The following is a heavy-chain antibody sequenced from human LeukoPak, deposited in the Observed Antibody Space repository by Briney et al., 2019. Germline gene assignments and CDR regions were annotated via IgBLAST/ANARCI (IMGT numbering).Heavy chain of an antibody. V-gene: IGHV3-23*01. CDR1: GFTFSSYA. CDR3: AKDLGSPSYCGGDCSNP. CDR2: ISGSGGST. D-gene: IGHD2-21*02. J-gene: IGHJ5*02. Sequence: GGSLRLSCAASGFTFSSYAMSWVRQAPGKGLEWVSAISGSGGSTYYADSVKGWFTISRDNSKNTLYLQMNSLRAEDTAVYYCAKDLGSPSYCGGDCSNPWGQGTLVTVSS.